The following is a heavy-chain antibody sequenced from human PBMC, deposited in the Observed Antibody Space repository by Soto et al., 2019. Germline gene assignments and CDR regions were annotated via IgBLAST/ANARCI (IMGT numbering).Heavy chain of an antibody. J-gene: IGHJ4*02. V-gene: IGHV1-18*01. CDR1: GYTFTSYG. D-gene: IGHD3-22*01. CDR2: ISAYNGNT. Sequence: ASVKVSCKASGYTFTSYGISWVRQAPGQGLEWMGWISAYNGNTNYAQKLQGRVTMTTDTSTSTAYMELRTVRADDTAVYYCARDIAPWNYDSNGPASQHQWGQGTLVTVSS. CDR3: ARDIAPWNYDSNGPASQHQ.